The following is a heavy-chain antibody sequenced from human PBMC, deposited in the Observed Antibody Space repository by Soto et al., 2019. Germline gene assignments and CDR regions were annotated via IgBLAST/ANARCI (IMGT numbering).Heavy chain of an antibody. D-gene: IGHD1-7*01. CDR1: GYSFTGYD. CDR3: ARITGTLHDAFDI. V-gene: IGHV1-8*01. CDR2: YNPNSRNT. J-gene: IGHJ3*02. Sequence: QVQLVQSGAEVKKPGASVMVSCKAYGYSFTGYDVHWVRQAAGQGLEWMGWYNPNSRNTGFAKKFQDRTTLTRDTSISTDYMELRALTSEDTAMNYWARITGTLHDAFDIWGPGTAVVGSS.